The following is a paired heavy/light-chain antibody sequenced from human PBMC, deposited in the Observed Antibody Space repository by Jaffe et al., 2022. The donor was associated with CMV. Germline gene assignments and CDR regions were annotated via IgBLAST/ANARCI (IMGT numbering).Light chain of an antibody. V-gene: IGKV3-20*01. CDR1: QSVSSTY. CDR2: GAS. J-gene: IGKJ2*01. CDR3: QQYGSSPPYT. Sequence: EIVLTQSPGTLSLSPGERATLSCRASQSVSSTYLAWYQQKPGQAPRLFIYGASSRATGIPDRFSGSGSGTDFTLTISRLEPEDFAVYYCQQYGSSPPYTFGQGTKLEIK.
Heavy chain of an antibody. Sequence: QLQLQESGPGLVKPSETLSLTCAVSGGSISGRSWYWGWIRQPPGKGLEWIGSIHYSGSTYYNSSLKSRVTISVDTSKNQFSLKLSSVTAADTAVYYCATMSPAFDFWGQGTMVTVSS. CDR3: ATMSPAFDF. D-gene: IGHD3-10*02. CDR1: GGSISGRSWY. J-gene: IGHJ3*01. V-gene: IGHV4-39*01. CDR2: IHYSGST.